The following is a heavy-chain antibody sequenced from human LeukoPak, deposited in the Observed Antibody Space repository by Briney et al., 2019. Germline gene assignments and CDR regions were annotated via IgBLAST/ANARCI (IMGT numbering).Heavy chain of an antibody. J-gene: IGHJ4*02. V-gene: IGHV3-23*01. CDR1: XXXXXXXX. CDR2: XXXXXXXX. CDR3: VKEAXGCSGASCYSVQVYHFDY. Sequence: GGSLRLSCAAXXXXXXXXXXXXVXXXXXXXXXXVXXXXXXXXXXXXAVSXKGRFTISRDNSKNTXYLQLSSLRAEDTAVYYCVKEAXGCSGASCYSVQVYHFDYWGQGTLVTVSS. D-gene: IGHD2-15*01.